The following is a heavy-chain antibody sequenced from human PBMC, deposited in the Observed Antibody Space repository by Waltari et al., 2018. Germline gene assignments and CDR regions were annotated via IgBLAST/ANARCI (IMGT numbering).Heavy chain of an antibody. CDR3: ARDRLYDSSGWDAFDI. Sequence: QRVKSGAGGKKPGPWVKVPCKASGGTFDSYTFAGGEQAQGQGLEWMGRIIPILGIANYAQKFQGRVTITADKSTSTAYMELSSLRSEDTAVYYCARDRLYDSSGWDAFDIWGQGTMVTVSS. CDR2: IIPILGIA. D-gene: IGHD3-22*01. J-gene: IGHJ3*02. V-gene: IGHV1-69*08. CDR1: GGTFDSYT.